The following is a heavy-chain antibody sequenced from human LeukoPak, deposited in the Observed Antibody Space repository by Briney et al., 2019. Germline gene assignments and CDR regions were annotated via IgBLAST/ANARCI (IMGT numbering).Heavy chain of an antibody. CDR3: ASDGSYCSSTSCYTDYYYYMDV. V-gene: IGHV3-33*01. CDR2: IWYDGSNK. J-gene: IGHJ6*03. CDR1: GFTFSSYG. Sequence: GGYLRLSCAASGFTFSSYGMHWVRQAPGKGLEWVAVIWYDGSNKYYADSVKGRFTISRDNSKNTLYLQMNSLRAEDTAVYYCASDGSYCSSTSCYTDYYYYMDVWGKGTTVTVSS. D-gene: IGHD2-2*02.